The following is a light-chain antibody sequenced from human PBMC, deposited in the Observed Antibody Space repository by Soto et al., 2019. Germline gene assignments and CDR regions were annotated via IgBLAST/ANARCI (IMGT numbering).Light chain of an antibody. CDR3: QQFNNFPPT. J-gene: IGKJ3*01. V-gene: IGKV1D-13*01. CDR1: EGIRSS. CDR2: DAS. Sequence: AIQLTQSPSSLSASVGDTVTITCRASEGIRSSLAWYQQRPGTGPKLLIYDASTLDAGAPSRFSGSGSGTDFTLTIWSLQPEDFATYHCQQFNNFPPTFGPGTKVDFK.